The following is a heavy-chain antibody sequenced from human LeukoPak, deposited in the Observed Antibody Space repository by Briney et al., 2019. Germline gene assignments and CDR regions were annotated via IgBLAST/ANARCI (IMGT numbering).Heavy chain of an antibody. CDR3: ARHSGQRLGGNYYYYGMDV. CDR1: GYSFTSYW. J-gene: IGHJ6*02. Sequence: GESLKISCKGSGYSFTSYWIGWVRQMPGKGLEWMGIIYPGDSDTRYSPSFQGQVTISADKSISTAYLQWSSLKASDTAMYYCARHSGQRLGGNYYYYGMDVWGQGTTVTVSS. V-gene: IGHV5-51*01. CDR2: IYPGDSDT. D-gene: IGHD6-19*01.